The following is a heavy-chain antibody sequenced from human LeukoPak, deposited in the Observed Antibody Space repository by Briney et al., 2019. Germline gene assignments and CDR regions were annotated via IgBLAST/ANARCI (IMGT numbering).Heavy chain of an antibody. CDR3: AGETATSRSKLYY. CDR1: GGSISSYY. Sequence: SETLSLTCTVSGGSISSYYWSWIRQPAGKGLEWIGRIYTNGSTNYNPSLKSRVTMSVDTSKNHFSLKLSSVTAADTAVYYCAGETATSRSKLYYWGQGTLVTVSS. CDR2: IYTNGST. J-gene: IGHJ4*02. V-gene: IGHV4-4*07. D-gene: IGHD5-24*01.